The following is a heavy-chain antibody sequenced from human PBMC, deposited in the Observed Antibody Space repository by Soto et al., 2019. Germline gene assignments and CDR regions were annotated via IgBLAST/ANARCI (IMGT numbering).Heavy chain of an antibody. D-gene: IGHD3-22*01. CDR3: ARDQMHDYNYDSSGYWRGAFDV. J-gene: IGHJ3*01. V-gene: IGHV3-21*01. CDR1: GFPSTTYT. Sequence: VRLVESGGGLVKPGGSLRLSCAASGFPSTTYTMNWVRQTPGKGLEWVSSIDSSGRFIYYADSTKGRFTISRDDANQLLFLQMSSLRAEDTAVYYCARDQMHDYNYDSSGYWRGAFDVWGQGVMVTVVS. CDR2: IDSSGRFI.